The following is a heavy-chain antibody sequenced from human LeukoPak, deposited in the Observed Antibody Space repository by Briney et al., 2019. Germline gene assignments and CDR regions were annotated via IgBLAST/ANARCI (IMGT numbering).Heavy chain of an antibody. CDR2: IYPGDSDT. J-gene: IGHJ3*02. CDR1: GYTFTTHW. Sequence: PGESRKISCKASGYTFTTHWIGWVRQMPGKGLEWMGIIYPGDSDTRYSPSFQGQVTISADKSITTAYLQWSSLKASDTAMYYCARNDAFDIWGKGTVVTVSS. V-gene: IGHV5-51*03. CDR3: ARNDAFDI.